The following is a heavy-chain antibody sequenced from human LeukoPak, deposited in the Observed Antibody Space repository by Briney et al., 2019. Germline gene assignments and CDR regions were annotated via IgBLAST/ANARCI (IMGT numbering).Heavy chain of an antibody. CDR1: GYTFTGYY. J-gene: IGHJ4*02. Sequence: ASVKVSCKASGYTFTGYYMHWVRQAPGQGLEWMGWINPNSGGTNYAQKFQGRVTMTRDTSISTAYMELSRLRSDDTAVYYCARNLRWCGGSRYRYWGQGTLVTVSS. D-gene: IGHD2-15*01. V-gene: IGHV1-2*02. CDR3: ARNLRWCGGSRYRY. CDR2: INPNSGGT.